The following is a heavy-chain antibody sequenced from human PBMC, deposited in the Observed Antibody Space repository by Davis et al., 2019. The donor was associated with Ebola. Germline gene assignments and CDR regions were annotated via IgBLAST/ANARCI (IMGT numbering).Heavy chain of an antibody. D-gene: IGHD1-1*01. J-gene: IGHJ6*03. V-gene: IGHV1-69*13. CDR1: GGTFNGYS. Sequence: SVKVSCKTSGGTFNGYSINWVRQAPGQGLEWVGGIIPILGTANYAQRFQGRVTITADESTTTAYMDLSSLRADDSAVYYCARGSREGPSLERFLQLNYYYMDVWGKGTTVTVSS. CDR3: ARGSREGPSLERFLQLNYYYMDV. CDR2: IIPILGTA.